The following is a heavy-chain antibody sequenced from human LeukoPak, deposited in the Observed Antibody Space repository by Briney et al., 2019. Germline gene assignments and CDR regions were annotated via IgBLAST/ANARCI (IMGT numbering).Heavy chain of an antibody. CDR1: GFTFSSYV. Sequence: GGSLRLSCAASGFTFSSYVMSWVRQAPGKGLEWVSAISGSGGSTYYADSVKGRFTISRDNSKNTQYLQVSSLRAEDTAVYRCAKGGRITAVLPFDYWGQGTLVTVSS. CDR3: AKGGRITAVLPFDY. J-gene: IGHJ4*02. V-gene: IGHV3-23*01. CDR2: ISGSGGST. D-gene: IGHD6-13*01.